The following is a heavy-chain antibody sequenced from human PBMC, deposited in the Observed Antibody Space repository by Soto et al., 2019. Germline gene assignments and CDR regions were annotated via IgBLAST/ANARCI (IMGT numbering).Heavy chain of an antibody. CDR1: GFTFSSYA. J-gene: IGHJ5*02. CDR2: VSRAGTYT. CDR3: VKYTVTEDLGES. V-gene: IGHV3-23*01. D-gene: IGHD3-16*01. Sequence: EVQLLESGGDVLRPGGSLRLSWAASGFTFSSYAMGWVRQAPGKGLEWVAGVSRAGTYTFYADSVRGRFSISRDNSRDTVDLYMNALRGDDTAVYFCVKYTVTEDLGESWGQGTLVSVSS.